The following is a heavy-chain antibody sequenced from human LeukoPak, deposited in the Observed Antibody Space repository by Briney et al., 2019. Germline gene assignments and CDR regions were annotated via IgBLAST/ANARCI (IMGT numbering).Heavy chain of an antibody. CDR2: IIPILGIA. V-gene: IGHV1-69*04. CDR3: ARDGNLDY. CDR1: GGTFSSYA. D-gene: IGHD4-23*01. Sequence: SVKVSFKASGGTFSSYAISWVRQAPGQGLEWMGRIIPILGIANYAQKFQGRVTITADKSTSTAYMELSSLRSEDTAVYYCARDGNLDYWGQGTLVTVSS. J-gene: IGHJ4*02.